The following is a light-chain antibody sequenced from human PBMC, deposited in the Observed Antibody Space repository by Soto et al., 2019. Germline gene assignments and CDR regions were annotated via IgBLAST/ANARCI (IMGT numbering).Light chain of an antibody. V-gene: IGKV3-15*01. Sequence: EVVMTQSPATLSVSPGERATLSCRASQSINNDLAWYQHKPGQAPRLLIYGASTRAIGVPARFSGSGSGTEFTLTIDSLQSDDFAVYYCQQHYSVPFTFGPGTKVDIK. CDR3: QQHYSVPFT. CDR1: QSINND. CDR2: GAS. J-gene: IGKJ3*01.